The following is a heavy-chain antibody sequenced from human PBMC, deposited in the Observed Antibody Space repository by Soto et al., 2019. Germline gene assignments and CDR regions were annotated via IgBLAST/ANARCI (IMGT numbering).Heavy chain of an antibody. Sequence: QVQLVESGGGVVQPGRSLRLSCATSGFSFSTFAMHWVRQAPGKGLEWVAAIWYDGSNKYYADSVKGRFSVSRDNSKNTLYLQMSSLRGADTAVYYWARVAAGGDNGMDVWGQGTTVTVSS. J-gene: IGHJ6*02. V-gene: IGHV3-33*01. CDR1: GFSFSTFA. D-gene: IGHD3-16*01. CDR2: IWYDGSNK. CDR3: ARVAAGGDNGMDV.